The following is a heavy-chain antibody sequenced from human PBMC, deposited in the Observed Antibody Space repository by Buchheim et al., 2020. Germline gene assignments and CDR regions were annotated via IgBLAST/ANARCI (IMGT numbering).Heavy chain of an antibody. J-gene: IGHJ6*02. CDR3: ARGVSVAGAVYHMDV. Sequence: QLQLQESGPGLVKPSETLSLTCTVSGGSISSSSYYWGWIRQPPGKGLEWIGSIYYSGSTYYNPSLKSRVTISVDTSKNQFSLKLSSVTAADTAVYYCARGVSVAGAVYHMDVWGQGTT. CDR2: IYYSGST. CDR1: GGSISSSSYY. D-gene: IGHD6-19*01. V-gene: IGHV4-39*01.